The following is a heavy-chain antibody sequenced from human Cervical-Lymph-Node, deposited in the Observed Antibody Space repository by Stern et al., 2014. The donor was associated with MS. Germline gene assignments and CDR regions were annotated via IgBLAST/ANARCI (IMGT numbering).Heavy chain of an antibody. CDR1: GASINSGSYY. V-gene: IGHV4-61*02. CDR2: IYTSGST. CDR3: ARLPGAVGSFYFDS. D-gene: IGHD6-19*01. Sequence: QLQLKESGPGLVRPSQTLSLTCTVSGASINSGSYYWSWVRQPAGKGLEWIGRIYTSGSTDYSPSLISRVTISVDTSKNQFSLHLSSVTAADTAVYYCARLPGAVGSFYFDSWGQGSLVTVSS. J-gene: IGHJ4*01.